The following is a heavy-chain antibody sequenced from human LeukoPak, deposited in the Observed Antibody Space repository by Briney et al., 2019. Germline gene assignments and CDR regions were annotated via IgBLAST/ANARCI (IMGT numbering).Heavy chain of an antibody. CDR1: GFTFSSYG. Sequence: PGGSLRLSCAASGFTFSSYGMHWVRQAPGKGLEWAAFIRYDGSNKYYADSVKGRFTISRDNSKNTLYLQMNSLRAEDTAVYYCAKGRITMSTPAEYFQHWGQGTLVTVSS. V-gene: IGHV3-30*02. D-gene: IGHD3-22*01. J-gene: IGHJ1*01. CDR2: IRYDGSNK. CDR3: AKGRITMSTPAEYFQH.